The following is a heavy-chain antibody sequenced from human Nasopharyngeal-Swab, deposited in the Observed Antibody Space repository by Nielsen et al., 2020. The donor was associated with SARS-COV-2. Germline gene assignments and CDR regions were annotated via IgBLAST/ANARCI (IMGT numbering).Heavy chain of an antibody. V-gene: IGHV3-21*01. D-gene: IGHD3-9*01. CDR3: ARDGSSLRYFDWLPRGAFDY. CDR2: ISSSSSYI. J-gene: IGHJ4*02. Sequence: VRQAPGKGLEWVSSISSSSSYIYSADSVKGRFTISRDNAKNSLYLQMKSLRAEDTAVYYCARDGSSLRYFDWLPRGAFDYWGQGTLVTVSS.